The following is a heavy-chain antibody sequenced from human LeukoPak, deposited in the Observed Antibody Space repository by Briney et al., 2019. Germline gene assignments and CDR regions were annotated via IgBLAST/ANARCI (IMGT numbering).Heavy chain of an antibody. CDR2: INPNSGGT. CDR1: GYSFTSYW. D-gene: IGHD3-22*01. CDR3: AREWNYYDSSGPDAFDI. V-gene: IGHV1-2*02. Sequence: GESLKISCKGSGYSFTSYWIGWVRQAPGQGLERMGWINPNSGGTNYAQKFQGRVTMTRDTSISTAYMELSRLRSDDTAVYYCAREWNYYDSSGPDAFDIWGQGTMVTVSS. J-gene: IGHJ3*02.